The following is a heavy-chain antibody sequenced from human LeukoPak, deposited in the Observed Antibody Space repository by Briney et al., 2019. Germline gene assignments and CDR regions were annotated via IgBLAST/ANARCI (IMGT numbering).Heavy chain of an antibody. CDR1: GFTFSSYA. J-gene: IGHJ4*02. Sequence: GRSLRLSCAASGFTFSSYAMHWVRQAPGKGLEWVAVISYDGSNKYYADSVKGRFTISRDNSKNTLYLQMNSLRAEDTAVYYCAKMSSVDTAMVTPFDYWGQGTLVTVSS. V-gene: IGHV3-30-3*02. CDR2: ISYDGSNK. CDR3: AKMSSVDTAMVTPFDY. D-gene: IGHD5-18*01.